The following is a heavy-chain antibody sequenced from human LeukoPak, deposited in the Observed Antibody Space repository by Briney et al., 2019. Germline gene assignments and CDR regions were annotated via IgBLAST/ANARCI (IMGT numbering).Heavy chain of an antibody. Sequence: ASVKVSCKASGGTFSSYAISWVRQAPGQGLEWMGGIIPIFGTANYAQKFQGRVTITADESTSTAYMELSSLRSEDTAVYYCAGGRYSGYDYYYYYGMDVRGQGTTVTVSS. CDR3: AGGRYSGYDYYYYYGMDV. D-gene: IGHD5-12*01. CDR1: GGTFSSYA. J-gene: IGHJ6*02. V-gene: IGHV1-69*13. CDR2: IIPIFGTA.